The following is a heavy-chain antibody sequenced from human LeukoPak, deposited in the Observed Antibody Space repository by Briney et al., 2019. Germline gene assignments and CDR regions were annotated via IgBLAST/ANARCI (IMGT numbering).Heavy chain of an antibody. V-gene: IGHV1-2*02. CDR3: ARSRTGSGFLFDY. CDR1: VYTFTGYY. J-gene: IGHJ4*02. CDR2: INPNSGGT. Sequence: ASVKVSCKASVYTFTGYYMHWVRQAPGQGLEWMGWINPNSGGTNYAQKFQGRVTMTRDTSISTAYMELSRLRSDDTAVYYCARSRTGSGFLFDYWGQETLVTVSS. D-gene: IGHD3-10*01.